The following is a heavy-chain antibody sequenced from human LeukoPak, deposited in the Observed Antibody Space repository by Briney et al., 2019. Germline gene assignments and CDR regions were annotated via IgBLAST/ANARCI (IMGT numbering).Heavy chain of an antibody. Sequence: SGGSLRLSCAASGFTFSSYGVHWVRQAPGKGLEWVAVISYDGNNKYYADSVKGRLIISRDNSKNTLYLQLSSLRAEDTAVYYCAKEGDSYGYGHGQYDYWGQGTLVTVSS. V-gene: IGHV3-30*18. CDR1: GFTFSSYG. CDR2: ISYDGNNK. D-gene: IGHD5-18*01. J-gene: IGHJ4*02. CDR3: AKEGDSYGYGHGQYDY.